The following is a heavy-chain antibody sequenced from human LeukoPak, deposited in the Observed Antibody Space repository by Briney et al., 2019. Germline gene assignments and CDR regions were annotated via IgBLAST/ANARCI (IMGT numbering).Heavy chain of an antibody. J-gene: IGHJ5*02. CDR2: ISGSGGST. CDR3: ASRPYDSSGYWGFDWFDP. Sequence: PGGSLRLSCAASGFTFSSYAMSWVRQAPGKGLEWVSAISGSGGSTYYADSVKGRFTISRDNAKNSLYLQMNSLRTEDTAVYYCASRPYDSSGYWGFDWFDPWGQGTLVTVSS. CDR1: GFTFSSYA. D-gene: IGHD3-22*01. V-gene: IGHV3-23*01.